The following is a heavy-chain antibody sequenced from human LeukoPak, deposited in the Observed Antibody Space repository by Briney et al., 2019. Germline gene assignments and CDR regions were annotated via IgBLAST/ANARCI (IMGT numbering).Heavy chain of an antibody. CDR1: GGSISSGDYY. J-gene: IGHJ4*02. CDR2: IYYSGST. V-gene: IGHV4-30-4*01. D-gene: IGHD1-26*01. CDR3: ARAGIVGATGIDY. Sequence: SETLSLTCTVSGGSISSGDYYWSWIRQPPGTGLEWIGYIYYSGSTYYNPSLKSRVTISVDTSKNQFSLKLSSVTAADTAVYYCARAGIVGATGIDYWGQGTLVTVSS.